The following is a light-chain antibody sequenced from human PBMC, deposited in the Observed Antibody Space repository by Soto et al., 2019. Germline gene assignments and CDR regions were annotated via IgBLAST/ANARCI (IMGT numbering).Light chain of an antibody. V-gene: IGKV3-15*01. CDR2: GAS. Sequence: EIVLTQSPDTLAVSPGEVATLSCWASQSVTSNLAWYQQKPGQAPRLLIYGASSRATDIPGRFSGSGSGTEFTLTISSLQSEDFAVYFCQQYNKWPPITFGQGTRLEI. J-gene: IGKJ5*01. CDR3: QQYNKWPPIT. CDR1: QSVTSN.